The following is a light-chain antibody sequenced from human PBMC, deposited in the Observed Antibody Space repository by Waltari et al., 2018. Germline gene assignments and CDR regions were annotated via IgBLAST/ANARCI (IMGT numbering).Light chain of an antibody. CDR2: RVS. CDR1: NSLVHSDGNTF. Sequence: DVVMTQSPLSLPVTLGQPASISCRSSNSLVHSDGNTFLNWFQQRPGQSPRRLFSRVSNRDSGVPDRFSGSGSGTDFTLKISRVGAEDVGVYYCMQGTHWPWTFGQGTKVEIK. J-gene: IGKJ1*01. CDR3: MQGTHWPWT. V-gene: IGKV2-30*02.